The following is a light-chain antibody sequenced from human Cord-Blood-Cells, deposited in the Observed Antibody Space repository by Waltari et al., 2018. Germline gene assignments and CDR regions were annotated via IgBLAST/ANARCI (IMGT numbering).Light chain of an antibody. J-gene: IGLJ2*01. V-gene: IGLV2-14*01. Sequence: QSALTQPASVSGSPGQSITISCTGTRSDVGGYNYFPWYQQHPGKAPKLMIYDVTTRPSGVSNRFSGSKSGNTASLTISGLQAEDEADYYCSSYTSSSTVVFGGGTKLTVL. CDR2: DVT. CDR3: SSYTSSSTVV. CDR1: RSDVGGYNY.